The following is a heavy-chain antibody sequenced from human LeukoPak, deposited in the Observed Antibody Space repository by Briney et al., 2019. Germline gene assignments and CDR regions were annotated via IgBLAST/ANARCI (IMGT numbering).Heavy chain of an antibody. V-gene: IGHV4-39*01. CDR2: IYYSGSST. Sequence: SETLSLTCSVSGGSISISNYYWGWIRQPPGKGLEWIGSIYYSGSSTYYNPSLKSRVTISVDTSKNQFSLKLSSVTAADTAVYYCASISGSYWGGNYWGQGTLVTVSS. CDR3: ASISGSYWGGNY. J-gene: IGHJ4*02. CDR1: GGSISISNYY. D-gene: IGHD1-26*01.